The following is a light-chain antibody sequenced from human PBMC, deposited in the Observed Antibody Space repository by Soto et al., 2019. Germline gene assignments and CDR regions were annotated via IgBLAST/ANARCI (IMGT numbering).Light chain of an antibody. CDR1: SSDVGAYSY. J-gene: IGLJ1*01. CDR2: EVT. CDR3: CSYADNTDYV. V-gene: IGLV2-8*01. Sequence: QPPSATWSVRQSVTISGTDTSSDVGAYSYGSWYQQHPGNAPKLMIYEVTRRPSGVPDRFSVSNSGNTSSLNVCGRQAEDEADYYCCSYADNTDYVIGTVTKVTV.